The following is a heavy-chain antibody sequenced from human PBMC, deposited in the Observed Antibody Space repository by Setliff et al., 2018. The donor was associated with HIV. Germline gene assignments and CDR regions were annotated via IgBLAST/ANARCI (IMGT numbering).Heavy chain of an antibody. V-gene: IGHV1-18*01. Sequence: ASVKVSCKASGYTFTSYGISWVRQVPGQGLEWMGWISAYNGNTNYAQNFQGRVTMTTDTSTSTVYMELRSLRSDDTAVYYCASSVDNYGDNRWFDPWGQGTLVTVSS. CDR2: ISAYNGNT. J-gene: IGHJ5*02. CDR3: ASSVDNYGDNRWFDP. D-gene: IGHD4-17*01. CDR1: GYTFTSYG.